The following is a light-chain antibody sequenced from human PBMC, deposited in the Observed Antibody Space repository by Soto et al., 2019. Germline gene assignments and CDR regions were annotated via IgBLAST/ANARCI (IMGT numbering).Light chain of an antibody. CDR1: SGHKNYA. CDR2: VNNDGTH. Sequence: QLVLTQSPSASASLGASVKLTCTLSSGHKNYAIAWHQQQPEKGPRYLMKVNNDGTHSKGDGIPDRFSGSSSGAERYLTISSLQSEDEADYYCQTWGTGIRVFGGGTKLTVL. V-gene: IGLV4-69*01. CDR3: QTWGTGIRV. J-gene: IGLJ2*01.